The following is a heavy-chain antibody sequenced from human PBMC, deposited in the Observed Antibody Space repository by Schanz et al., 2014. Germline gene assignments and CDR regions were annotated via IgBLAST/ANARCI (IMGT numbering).Heavy chain of an antibody. CDR2: IVPILNVT. Sequence: QVQLVQSGAEVKKPGASVKVSCKASGYTFTGYYMHWVRQARGQGPEVVGRIVPILNVTLYTHKFQGRVTITADTSTGTAYMELRSLKSEDTAVYYCGEYGSDSYTDPWGQGTLVTVSS. D-gene: IGHD3-10*01. CDR1: GYTFTGYY. CDR3: GEYGSDSYTDP. V-gene: IGHV1-2*02. J-gene: IGHJ5*02.